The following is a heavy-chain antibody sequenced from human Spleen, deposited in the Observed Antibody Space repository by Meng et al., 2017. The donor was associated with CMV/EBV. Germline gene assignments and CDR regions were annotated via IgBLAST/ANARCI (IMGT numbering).Heavy chain of an antibody. CDR3: ARXXXSSHSCYLNWFDP. CDR1: GFTFSSXS. Sequence: GESLKISXXASGFTFSSXSMNWVRQAPGKGLEWVSYISSSSSTIYYADSMKGRFTISRDXXKNSLYLQMNSLRXXDKAXSYFARXXXSSHSCYLNWFDPWGQGTLVTVSS. V-gene: IGHV3-48*04. CDR2: ISSSSSTI. J-gene: IGHJ5*02. D-gene: IGHD2-2*01.